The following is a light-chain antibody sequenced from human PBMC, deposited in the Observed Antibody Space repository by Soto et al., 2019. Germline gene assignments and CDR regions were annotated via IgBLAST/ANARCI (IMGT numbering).Light chain of an antibody. V-gene: IGKV1-27*01. J-gene: IGKJ3*01. Sequence: DIQMTQSPSSLSASVGDRVTITCRASPGISNYLAWYQQKRGKVPKLLIYAASTLQSGVPSRFSGSGSGTDFTVTISSLQPEDGSTYYCQKYNSAPRTFGPGTKVDIK. CDR1: PGISNY. CDR3: QKYNSAPRT. CDR2: AAS.